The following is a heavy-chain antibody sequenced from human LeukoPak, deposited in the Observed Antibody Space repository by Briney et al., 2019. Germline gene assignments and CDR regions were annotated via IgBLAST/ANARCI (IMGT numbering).Heavy chain of an antibody. J-gene: IGHJ5*02. Sequence: ASVKVSCKSSGSTFTSYDINWVRQAPGQGLEWMGWINPNSGNTGYAQKFQGRGTITMNTSISTAYMELSSLRSEVTAVYYCARVTVVVPPTQIWFDPWGQGTLVTVSS. CDR2: INPNSGNT. D-gene: IGHD2-2*01. CDR3: ARVTVVVPPTQIWFDP. CDR1: GSTFTSYD. V-gene: IGHV1-8*03.